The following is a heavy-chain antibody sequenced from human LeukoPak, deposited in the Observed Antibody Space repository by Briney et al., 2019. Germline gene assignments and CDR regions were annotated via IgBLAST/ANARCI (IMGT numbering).Heavy chain of an antibody. CDR2: ISWNSGSI. V-gene: IGHV3-9*01. J-gene: IGHJ4*02. CDR3: AKDDY. CDR1: GFTFDDYA. Sequence: GGSLRLSCAASGFTFDDYAMHWVRQAPGKSLEWVSGISWNSGSIGYADSVKGRFTISRDNAKNSLYLQMNSLRAEDTALYYCAKDDYWGQGTLVTVSS.